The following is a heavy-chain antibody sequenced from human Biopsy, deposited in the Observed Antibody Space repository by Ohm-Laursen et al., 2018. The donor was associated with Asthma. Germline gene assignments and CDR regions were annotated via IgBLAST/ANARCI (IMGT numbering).Heavy chain of an antibody. V-gene: IGHV1-69*13. D-gene: IGHD5-12*01. J-gene: IGHJ6*02. CDR2: LIPVLGTP. Sequence: ASVKVSCKASGDSFSNYAISWVRQAPGQGLEWMGGLIPVLGTPDHAQMFEGRVTITADESTSTACMELSSLSSEDTAVYYCARGYSGSDRIVYYYSGLEVWGQGTTVTV. CDR1: GDSFSNYA. CDR3: ARGYSGSDRIVYYYSGLEV.